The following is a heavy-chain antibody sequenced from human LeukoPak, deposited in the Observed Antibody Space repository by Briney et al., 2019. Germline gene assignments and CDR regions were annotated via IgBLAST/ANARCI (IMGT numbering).Heavy chain of an antibody. J-gene: IGHJ2*01. D-gene: IGHD2-2*02. CDR2: INPNSGGT. V-gene: IGHV1-2*04. CDR3: ARIHCSSTSCYSVWYFDL. Sequence: EASVKVSCKASGYTFTGYYMHWVRQAPGQGLEWMGWINPNSGGTNYAQKFQGWVTMTRDTSISTAYMELSRLRSDDTAVYYCARIHCSSTSCYSVWYFDLWGRGTLVTVSS. CDR1: GYTFTGYY.